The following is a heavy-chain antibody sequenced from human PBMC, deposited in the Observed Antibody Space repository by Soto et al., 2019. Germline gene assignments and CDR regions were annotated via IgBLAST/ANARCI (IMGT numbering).Heavy chain of an antibody. J-gene: IGHJ6*02. D-gene: IGHD3-3*01. Sequence: GGSLRLSCTASGFTFGAYAMSWVRQAPGKGLEWVGFIRSKAYGGTTEYAASVKGRFTISRDDSKSIAYLQMNSLKTEDTAVYYCTRNNLNYDFWSGPYGMDVWGQGTTVTVSS. CDR1: GFTFGAYA. CDR3: TRNNLNYDFWSGPYGMDV. CDR2: IRSKAYGGTT. V-gene: IGHV3-49*04.